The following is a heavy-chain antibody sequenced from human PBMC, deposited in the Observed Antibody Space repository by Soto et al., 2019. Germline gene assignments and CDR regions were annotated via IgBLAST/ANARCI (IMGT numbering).Heavy chain of an antibody. CDR2: IIPIFGTA. V-gene: IGHV1-69*06. J-gene: IGHJ6*02. Sequence: AVKVSCKASGGTFSSYAISWVRQAPGQGLEWMGGIIPIFGTANYAQKFQGRVTITADKSTSTAYMELSSLRSEDTAVYYCARGNIKRSIAANEEDYYGMDVWGQGTTVTVSS. D-gene: IGHD6-6*01. CDR1: GGTFSSYA. CDR3: ARGNIKRSIAANEEDYYGMDV.